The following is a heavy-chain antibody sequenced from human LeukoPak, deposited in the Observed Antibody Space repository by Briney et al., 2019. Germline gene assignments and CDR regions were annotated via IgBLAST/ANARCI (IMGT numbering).Heavy chain of an antibody. CDR3: ARRRAVAGRKYYFDY. CDR2: INHSEST. Sequence: PSETLSLTCAVYGGSFSGYYWSWIRQPPGKGLEWIGEINHSESTNYNPSLKSRVTISVDTSKNQFSLKLSSVTAADTAVYYCARRRAVAGRKYYFDYWGQGTLVTVSS. D-gene: IGHD6-19*01. CDR1: GGSFSGYY. J-gene: IGHJ4*02. V-gene: IGHV4-34*01.